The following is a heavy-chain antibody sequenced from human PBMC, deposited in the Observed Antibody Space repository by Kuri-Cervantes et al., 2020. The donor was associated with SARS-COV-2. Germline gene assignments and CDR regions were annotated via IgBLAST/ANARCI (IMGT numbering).Heavy chain of an antibody. J-gene: IGHJ2*01. D-gene: IGHD2-21*02. CDR3: ARHPLSYCGGDCSSPSWYFDL. Sequence: SVKVSCKASGDTFTSYTISWVRQAPGQGLEWMGRIIPILGIANYAQKFQGRVTITADKSTSTAYMELSSLRSEDTAVYYCARHPLSYCGGDCSSPSWYFDLWGRGNLVTVSS. V-gene: IGHV1-69*02. CDR2: IIPILGIA. CDR1: GDTFTSYT.